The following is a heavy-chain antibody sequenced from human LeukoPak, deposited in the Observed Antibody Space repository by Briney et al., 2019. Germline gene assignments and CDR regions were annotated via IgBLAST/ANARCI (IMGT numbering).Heavy chain of an antibody. Sequence: PGGSLRLSXAASGFTFSSYGMHWVRQAPGKGLEWVAFIRYDGSNKDYADSVKGRFTISRDNSNNTLYLQMNSLRAEDTAVYYCAKDSYYYGSGDYWGQGTLVTVSS. CDR2: IRYDGSNK. D-gene: IGHD3-10*01. J-gene: IGHJ4*02. CDR3: AKDSYYYGSGDY. V-gene: IGHV3-30*02. CDR1: GFTFSSYG.